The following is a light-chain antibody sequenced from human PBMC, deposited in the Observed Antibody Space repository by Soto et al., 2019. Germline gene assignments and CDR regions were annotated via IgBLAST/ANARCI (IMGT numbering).Light chain of an antibody. CDR3: QQSYSTPPVT. V-gene: IGKV1-39*01. J-gene: IGKJ5*01. CDR2: AAS. Sequence: DIQMTQSPSSLSASVGDRVTITCRASQSISSYLNWYQQKPGKAPKLLIYAASSLQSGVPSRFSGSGSGTDFTITISSKQPEDFTTYYCQQSYSTPPVTFGQGTRLEIK. CDR1: QSISSY.